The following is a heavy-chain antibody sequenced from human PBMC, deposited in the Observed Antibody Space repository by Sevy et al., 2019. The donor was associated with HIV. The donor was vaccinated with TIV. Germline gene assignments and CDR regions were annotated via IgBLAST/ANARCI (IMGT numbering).Heavy chain of an antibody. V-gene: IGHV3-30*18. Sequence: GGSLRLSCAASGFTFSSSGMHWVRLAPGKGLEWVAVISNDGSNKYHADSVKGRFTISRDNSKNTLYLQMSSLRDEDSAVYYCAKDALVLDYWGKGTQVTVSS. CDR3: AKDALVLDY. D-gene: IGHD2-8*02. J-gene: IGHJ4*02. CDR1: GFTFSSSG. CDR2: ISNDGSNK.